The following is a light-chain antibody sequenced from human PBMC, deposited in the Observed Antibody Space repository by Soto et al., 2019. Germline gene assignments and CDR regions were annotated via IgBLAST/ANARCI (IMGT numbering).Light chain of an antibody. J-gene: IGKJ1*01. V-gene: IGKV1-5*03. CDR1: QSIDIW. CDR3: QQYKSYSRT. CDR2: KAS. Sequence: DIQMIQSPSTLSASVGDRVSITCRATQSIDIWLAWYQQKPGEAPKVLIYKASILESGVPSRFSGSGSGTEFTLTIISLQPEDFATYYCQQYKSYSRTFGQGTKVEIK.